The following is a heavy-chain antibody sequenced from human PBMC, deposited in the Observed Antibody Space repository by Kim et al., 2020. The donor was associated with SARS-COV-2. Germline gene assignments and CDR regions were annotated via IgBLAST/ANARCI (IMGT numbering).Heavy chain of an antibody. CDR2: ISYDGRNK. CDR1: GVTFDSSA. J-gene: IGHJ6*02. CDR3: ARGNYYESVSLSDYYNGMDV. D-gene: IGHD3-10*01. V-gene: IGHV3-30*04. Sequence: GGSLRLSCAASGVTFDSSAMNWVRQAPGKGLEWVAVISYDGRNKDYADSVKGRFTISRDNSKSTLHLQMNILRVEDTAVYYCARGNYYESVSLSDYYNGMDVWGQGTTVTVSS.